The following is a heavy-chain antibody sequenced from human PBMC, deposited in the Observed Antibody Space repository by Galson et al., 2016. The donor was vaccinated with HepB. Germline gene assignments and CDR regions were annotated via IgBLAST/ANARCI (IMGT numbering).Heavy chain of an antibody. CDR1: GYSFTTHS. CDR3: ARELYGTIAFDI. Sequence: SVKVSCKASGYSFTTHSMHWVRQAPGQRLEWMGWLNGGTGETRSSERFQDRLTITVDTSASTAYMQLSSLRSEDTARYYCARELYGTIAFDIWGPGTMVAVSS. CDR2: LNGGTGET. V-gene: IGHV1-3*01. D-gene: IGHD4/OR15-4a*01. J-gene: IGHJ3*02.